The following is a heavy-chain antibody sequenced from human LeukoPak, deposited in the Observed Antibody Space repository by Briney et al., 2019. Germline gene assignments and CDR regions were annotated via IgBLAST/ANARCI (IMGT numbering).Heavy chain of an antibody. D-gene: IGHD2-2*01. V-gene: IGHV1-69*02. J-gene: IGHJ3*02. CDR1: GGTFSSYT. CDR2: IIPILGIA. CDR3: ARGPVVPAANDAFDI. Sequence: ASVKVSCKASGGTFSSYTISWVRQAPGQGLEWMGRIIPILGIANYAQKFQGRVTITADKSTSTAYMELSSLRSEDTAVYYCARGPVVPAANDAFDIWGQGTMVTVSS.